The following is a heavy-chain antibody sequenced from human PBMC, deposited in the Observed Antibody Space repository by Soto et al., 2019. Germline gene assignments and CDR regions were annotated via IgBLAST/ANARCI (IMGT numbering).Heavy chain of an antibody. D-gene: IGHD2-15*01. CDR2: IYTGGST. CDR1: GGSVSNYY. Sequence: SETLSLTCSVSGGSVSNYYWSWFRQPAGKGLEWIGRIYTGGSTNYNPSLKSRVTLSVDTSKNQFSLRLTSVTAADTAVYYCARANVGPPGGGSWTMPFDFWGQGTLVTVSS. J-gene: IGHJ4*02. V-gene: IGHV4-4*07. CDR3: ARANVGPPGGGSWTMPFDF.